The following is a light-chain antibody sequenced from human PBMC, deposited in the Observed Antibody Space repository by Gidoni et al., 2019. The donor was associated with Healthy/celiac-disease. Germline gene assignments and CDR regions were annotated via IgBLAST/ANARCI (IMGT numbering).Light chain of an antibody. CDR1: QCISSY. J-gene: IGKJ2*01. V-gene: IGKV1-9*01. Sequence: IQLTQSPSSLSASVGDRVTITCRARQCISSYLAWYQQKPGKAPKLLSYAASTLQSGVPSRFIGSGSGTDFTLTISSLQPEYFATYYCQQLNSYPPYTFGQGTKLEIK. CDR3: QQLNSYPPYT. CDR2: AAS.